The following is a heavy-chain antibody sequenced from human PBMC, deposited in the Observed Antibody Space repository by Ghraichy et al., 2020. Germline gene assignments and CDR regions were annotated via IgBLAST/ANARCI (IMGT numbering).Heavy chain of an antibody. CDR1: GFSLSTSGMR. V-gene: IGHV2-70*04. Sequence: SGPTLVKPTQTLTLTCTFSGFSLSTSGMRVSWIRQPPGKALEWLARIDWDDDKFYSTSLKTRLTISRDTSRNQVVLTMTNMDPVDTATYYCARMTALGEFDYWGQGTLVTVSS. CDR3: ARMTALGEFDY. J-gene: IGHJ4*02. CDR2: IDWDDDK.